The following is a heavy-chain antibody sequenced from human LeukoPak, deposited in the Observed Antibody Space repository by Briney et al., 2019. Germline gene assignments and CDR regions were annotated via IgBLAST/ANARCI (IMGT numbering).Heavy chain of an antibody. CDR3: AREGLGYYYDSSGYKFDY. D-gene: IGHD3-22*01. V-gene: IGHV1-46*01. Sequence: GVSVKVSCKASGYTFTSYYMHWVRQAPGQGLEWMGIINPSGGSTSYAQKFQGRVTMTRDMSTSTVYMELSSLRSEDTAVYYCAREGLGYYYDSSGYKFDYWGQGTLVTVSS. CDR1: GYTFTSYY. J-gene: IGHJ4*02. CDR2: INPSGGST.